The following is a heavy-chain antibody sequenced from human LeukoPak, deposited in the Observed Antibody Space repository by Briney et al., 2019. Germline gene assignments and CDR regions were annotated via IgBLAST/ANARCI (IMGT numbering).Heavy chain of an antibody. D-gene: IGHD5/OR15-5a*01. CDR3: ARVDSMVSTLGPIDT. V-gene: IGHV1-69*05. CDR1: GGTFNTYG. CDR2: IIPIFGAT. Sequence: GSSVRVSSTASGGTFNTYGFSWVRQAPGQGVEWMGDIIPIFGATKSGQRFQGRITITTDESTSTSYMELSSLRSEDTAVYYCARVDSMVSTLGPIDTWGQGTLVTVSS. J-gene: IGHJ5*02.